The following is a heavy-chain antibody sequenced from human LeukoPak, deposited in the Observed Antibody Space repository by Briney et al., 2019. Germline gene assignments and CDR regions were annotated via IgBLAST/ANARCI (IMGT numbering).Heavy chain of an antibody. Sequence: GGSLRLSCAASGLTFSRYAMSWVRQAPGKGLEWVSAISASGGSTYYADSVKGRFTISRDNSKNTLYLQMNSLRAEDTAVYYCAKGESSSGLWGQGTLVTVSS. J-gene: IGHJ4*02. D-gene: IGHD3-22*01. CDR2: ISASGGST. V-gene: IGHV3-23*01. CDR1: GLTFSRYA. CDR3: AKGESSSGL.